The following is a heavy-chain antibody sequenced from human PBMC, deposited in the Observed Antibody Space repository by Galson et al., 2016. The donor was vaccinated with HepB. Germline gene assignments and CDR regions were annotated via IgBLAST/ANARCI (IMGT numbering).Heavy chain of an antibody. CDR2: VYNGGST. Sequence: ETLSLTCTVSGVSTNSYYWSWIRQPPGKGLEWIGYVYNGGSTNYNPSLKSRVTISVDTPKNEFPLRLTSVTPADTAIYYCARDRGSDGPRDRYFDLWGRGTLVTVSS. D-gene: IGHD5-24*01. V-gene: IGHV4-59*01. CDR1: GVSTNSYY. CDR3: ARDRGSDGPRDRYFDL. J-gene: IGHJ2*01.